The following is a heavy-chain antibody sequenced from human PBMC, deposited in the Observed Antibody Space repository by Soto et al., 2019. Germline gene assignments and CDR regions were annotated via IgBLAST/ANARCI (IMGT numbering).Heavy chain of an antibody. CDR1: GFTFSSYG. CDR3: ARDPSLAHFDY. D-gene: IGHD3-3*02. V-gene: IGHV3-33*01. CDR2: IWYDGSNK. Sequence: GGSLRLSCAASGFTFSSYGMHWVRQAPGKGLEWVAVIWYDGSNKYYADSVKGRFTISRDNSKNTLYLQMNSLRAEDTVVYYCARDPSLAHFDYWGQGTLVTVSS. J-gene: IGHJ4*02.